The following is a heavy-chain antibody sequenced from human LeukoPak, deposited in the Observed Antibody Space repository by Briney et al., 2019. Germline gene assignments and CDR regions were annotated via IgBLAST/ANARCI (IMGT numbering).Heavy chain of an antibody. Sequence: GGSLRLSCAASGFTFSSYSMNWVRQAPGKGLEWVSYITSSSSTIYYADSVKGRFTISRDNSKNTLYLQMNSLRAEDTAVYYCAKGVSSGYAHYYYYYMDVWGKGTTVTISS. CDR1: GFTFSSYS. D-gene: IGHD3-22*01. J-gene: IGHJ6*03. CDR2: ITSSSSTI. CDR3: AKGVSSGYAHYYYYYMDV. V-gene: IGHV3-48*01.